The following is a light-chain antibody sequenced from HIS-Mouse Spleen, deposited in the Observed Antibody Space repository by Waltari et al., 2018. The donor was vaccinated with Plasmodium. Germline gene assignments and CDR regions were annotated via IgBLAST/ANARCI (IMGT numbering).Light chain of an antibody. V-gene: IGLV3-1*01. CDR1: NLGDKY. J-gene: IGLJ2*01. CDR3: QAWDSSTVV. Sequence: SYELTQPPSVSVSPGQTASITCSGDNLGDKYACWYQQKPGQSPVLVIYQDSQRPSGLPGRFSGSNSGNTATLTISGTQAMDEADYYCQAWDSSTVVFGGGTKLTVL. CDR2: QDS.